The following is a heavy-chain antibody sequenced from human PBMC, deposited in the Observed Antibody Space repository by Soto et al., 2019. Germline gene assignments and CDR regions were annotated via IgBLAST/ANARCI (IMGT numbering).Heavy chain of an antibody. Sequence: PSETLSLTCTVSASSITDPSYWVWIRQPPGKGLEWIGSSHHGGGTYYNPSLKSRVTISVDTSKNQLSLKLTSVAAADAAVYYCARVLSLGSTWYFDYWGQGTQVTSPQ. CDR2: SHHGGGT. J-gene: IGHJ4*02. CDR3: ARVLSLGSTWYFDY. CDR1: ASSITDPSY. D-gene: IGHD6-13*01. V-gene: IGHV4-38-2*02.